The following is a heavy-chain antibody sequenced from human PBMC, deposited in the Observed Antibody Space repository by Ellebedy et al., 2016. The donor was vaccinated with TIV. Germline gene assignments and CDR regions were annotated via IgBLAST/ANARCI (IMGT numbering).Heavy chain of an antibody. D-gene: IGHD2-21*01. J-gene: IGHJ6*02. CDR3: AKDQFQDGMDV. CDR2: LSGGGTTT. V-gene: IGHV3-23*01. Sequence: GESLKISCAASGFTFNTYAMLWVRQAPGKGLEWVSALSGGGTTTYYADSVKGRFTVSRDTSKSTLYLQMNSLGAEDTAVYYCAKDQFQDGMDVWGQGTTVTVSS. CDR1: GFTFNTYA.